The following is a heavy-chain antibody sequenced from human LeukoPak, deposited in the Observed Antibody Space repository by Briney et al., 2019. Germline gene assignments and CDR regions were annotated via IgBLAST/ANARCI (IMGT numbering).Heavy chain of an antibody. Sequence: GGSLRLSCAASGFTFNNFGMHWVRQAPGKGLEWVSFIGYEGVHKYYADSVKGRFTISKDNSEATLYLQMNSLRPEDTAVYYCAKDLHGGYSSDYWGQGTLVTVFS. J-gene: IGHJ4*02. D-gene: IGHD4-23*01. V-gene: IGHV3-30*02. CDR3: AKDLHGGYSSDY. CDR1: GFTFNNFG. CDR2: IGYEGVHK.